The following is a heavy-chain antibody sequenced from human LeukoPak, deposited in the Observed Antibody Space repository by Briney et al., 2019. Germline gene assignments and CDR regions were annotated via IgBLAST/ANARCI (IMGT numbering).Heavy chain of an antibody. CDR3: ARGSTARYYYDSSGYYRGAVDY. CDR1: GYTFTSYY. CDR2: INPSGGST. V-gene: IGHV1-46*01. Sequence: GASVKVSCKASGYTFTSYYMHWVRQAPGQGLEWMGIINPSGGSTSYAQKFQGRVTMTRDMSTSTVYMELRSLRSDDTAVYYCARGSTARYYYDSSGYYRGAVDYWGQGTLVTISS. J-gene: IGHJ4*02. D-gene: IGHD3-22*01.